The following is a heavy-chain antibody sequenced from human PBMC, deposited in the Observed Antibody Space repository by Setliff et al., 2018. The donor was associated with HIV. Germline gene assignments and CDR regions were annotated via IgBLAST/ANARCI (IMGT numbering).Heavy chain of an antibody. CDR2: IYYNGNT. CDR3: AREIYGGNSRPFDY. Sequence: SETLSLTCTVSGGSISSYYWSWIRQPPGRGLEWIGYIYYNGNTNYNPSLKSRVTISVDTSKNQLSLKLSSVTAADTAVYYCAREIYGGNSRPFDYWGQGTLVTVSS. D-gene: IGHD4-17*01. CDR1: GGSISSYY. J-gene: IGHJ4*02. V-gene: IGHV4-59*01.